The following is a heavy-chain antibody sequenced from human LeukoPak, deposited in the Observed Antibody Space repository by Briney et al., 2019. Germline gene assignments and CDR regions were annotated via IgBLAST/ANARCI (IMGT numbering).Heavy chain of an antibody. CDR2: INTNTGNP. CDR1: GYTFTNHA. D-gene: IGHD3-3*01. V-gene: IGHV7-4-1*02. Sequence: ASVKVSCKASGYTFTNHAMNWVRQAPGQGLEWMGWINTNTGNPTYAQGFTGRFVFSLDTSVSTAYLQISSLKAGDTAVYYCARGEWLLEDWGQGTLVTVSS. J-gene: IGHJ4*02. CDR3: ARGEWLLED.